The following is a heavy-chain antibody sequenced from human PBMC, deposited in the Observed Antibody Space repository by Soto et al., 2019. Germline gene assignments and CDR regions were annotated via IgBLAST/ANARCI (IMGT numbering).Heavy chain of an antibody. CDR3: ARDRYTDGDFDY. CDR2: ISSSGSTI. D-gene: IGHD5-18*01. Sequence: QTGGSLRLSCAASGFTFSSYEMNWVRQAPGKGLEWVSYISSSGSTIYYADSVKGRFTISRDNAKNSLYLQMNSLRAGDTAVYYCARDRYTDGDFDYWGQGTLVTVSS. CDR1: GFTFSSYE. V-gene: IGHV3-48*03. J-gene: IGHJ4*02.